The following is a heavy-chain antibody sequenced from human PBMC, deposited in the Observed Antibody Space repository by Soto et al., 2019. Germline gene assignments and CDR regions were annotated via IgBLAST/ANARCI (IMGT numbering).Heavy chain of an antibody. D-gene: IGHD1-1*01. J-gene: IGHJ6*04. Sequence: PGGSLRLSCAASGFTFDDYAMHWVRQAPGKGLEWVSGISWNSGSIGYADSVKGRFTISRDNAKNSLYLQMNSLRAEDTALYYCAKARATTSYYYGMDVWGKGTTVTVSS. CDR3: AKARATTSYYYGMDV. CDR2: ISWNSGSI. CDR1: GFTFDDYA. V-gene: IGHV3-9*01.